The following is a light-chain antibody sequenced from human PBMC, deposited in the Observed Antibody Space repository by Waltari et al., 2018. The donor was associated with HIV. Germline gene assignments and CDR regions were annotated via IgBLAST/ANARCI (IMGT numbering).Light chain of an antibody. J-gene: IGKJ2*01. V-gene: IGKV4-1*01. CDR1: QSLFYTADNKNF. Sequence: DVVMTQSPDSLASSLGERATLNCKSNQSLFYTADNKNFLAWYQQKAGQRPRLLIYWSSTRASGVPDRFSGSGSETDFTLTITSLQAEDVAIYFCQQYFSVPYTFGQGTKLEIK. CDR2: WSS. CDR3: QQYFSVPYT.